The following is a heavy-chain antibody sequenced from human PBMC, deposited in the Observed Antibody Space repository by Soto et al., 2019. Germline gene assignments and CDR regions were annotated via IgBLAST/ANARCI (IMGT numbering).Heavy chain of an antibody. V-gene: IGHV3-33*01. Sequence: GGSLRLSCAASGFNFSSYGMQWVRQAPGKGLGWVAVIWYDGSNKYCADSVKGRFTISRDNSKNTLYLQMNSLRAEDTAVYYCARDAAVAGSFYYYYGMDVWGQGTTVTVSS. CDR3: ARDAAVAGSFYYYYGMDV. J-gene: IGHJ6*02. CDR2: IWYDGSNK. D-gene: IGHD6-19*01. CDR1: GFNFSSYG.